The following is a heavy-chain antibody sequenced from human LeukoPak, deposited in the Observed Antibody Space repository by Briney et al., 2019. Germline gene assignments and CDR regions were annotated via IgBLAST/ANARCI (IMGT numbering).Heavy chain of an antibody. CDR2: IKQDGSEK. CDR3: ARDLLQMVRGVHPYVFDY. J-gene: IGHJ4*02. CDR1: GFTFSSYW. D-gene: IGHD3-10*01. V-gene: IGHV3-7*01. Sequence: PGGSLRLSCAASGFTFSSYWMSWVRQAPGKGLEWVANIKQDGSEKYYVDSVKGRFTISRDNAKNSLYLQMNSLRAEDTAVYYCARDLLQMVRGVHPYVFDYWGQGTLVTVSS.